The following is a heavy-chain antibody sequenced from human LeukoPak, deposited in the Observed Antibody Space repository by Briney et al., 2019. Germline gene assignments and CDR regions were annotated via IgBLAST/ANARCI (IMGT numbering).Heavy chain of an antibody. CDR2: ISGYNGDT. D-gene: IGHD6-19*01. V-gene: IGHV1-18*01. Sequence: GASVKVSCKASGYTFTRNGISWVRQAPGQGLEWMGWISGYNGDTNYAHKFQGRVTMTRNTSISTAYMELSSLRSEDTAVYYCARGPLRVRAKRLYRDSSGSWGYYYYYMDVWGKGTTVTISS. J-gene: IGHJ6*03. CDR3: ARGPLRVRAKRLYRDSSGSWGYYYYYMDV. CDR1: GYTFTRNG.